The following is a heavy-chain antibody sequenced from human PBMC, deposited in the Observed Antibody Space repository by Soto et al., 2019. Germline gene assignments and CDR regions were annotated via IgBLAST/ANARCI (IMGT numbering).Heavy chain of an antibody. CDR3: AKDRDPDGIYRFGP. D-gene: IGHD3-3*01. Sequence: PGGSLRLSCAACGFTFRTFTIKWVRPAPGKGLEWVSGIIGGDGDKFYSDSVKGRFTISRDNSKDMLFLQMSSLRVDDTAVYYCAKDRDPDGIYRFGPWGQGPLVTVPS. CDR1: GFTFRTFT. V-gene: IGHV3-23*01. CDR2: IIGGDGDK. J-gene: IGHJ5*02.